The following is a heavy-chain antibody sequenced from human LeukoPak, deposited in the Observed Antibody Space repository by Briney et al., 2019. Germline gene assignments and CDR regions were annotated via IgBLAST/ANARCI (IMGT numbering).Heavy chain of an antibody. CDR1: GFTFSSYA. CDR2: IPGSGGST. CDR3: AKDLKAVLFVYFDY. V-gene: IGHV3-23*01. J-gene: IGHJ4*02. Sequence: GGSLRLSCVASGFTFSSYAMSWVRQAPGKGLEWVSTIPGSGGSTSYADSVKGRFTISRDNSKNTLYLQMNSPRAEDTAVYYCAKDLKAVLFVYFDYWDQGTLVTVSS. D-gene: IGHD3-16*01.